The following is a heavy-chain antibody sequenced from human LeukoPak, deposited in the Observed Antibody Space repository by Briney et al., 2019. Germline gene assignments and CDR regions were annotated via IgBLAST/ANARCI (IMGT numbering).Heavy chain of an antibody. V-gene: IGHV1-46*01. CDR3: ARGGDSGYDSFDY. Sequence: ASVKVSCKASGYTFTSYYMHWVRQAPGQGLEWMGIINPSGGSTGYAQKFQGRVTMTRNTSISTAYMELSSLRSEDTAVYYCARGGDSGYDSFDYWGQGTLVTVSS. J-gene: IGHJ4*02. CDR2: INPSGGST. D-gene: IGHD5-12*01. CDR1: GYTFTSYY.